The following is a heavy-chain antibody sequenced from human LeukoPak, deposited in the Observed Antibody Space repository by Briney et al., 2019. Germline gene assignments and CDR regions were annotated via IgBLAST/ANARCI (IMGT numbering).Heavy chain of an antibody. CDR3: AGLGASGNGYLSWFDP. J-gene: IGHJ5*02. V-gene: IGHV4-59*01. CDR2: IYYSGNS. CDR1: GGSISTYY. Sequence: TSETLSLTCTVSGGSISTYYWSWIRQPPGKGLEWIGYIYYSGNSNYNPSLKSRVTISVDTSKNQFSLKLSSVNAADTAVYYCAGLGASGNGYLSWFDPWGQGTLVTVSS. D-gene: IGHD2-21*01.